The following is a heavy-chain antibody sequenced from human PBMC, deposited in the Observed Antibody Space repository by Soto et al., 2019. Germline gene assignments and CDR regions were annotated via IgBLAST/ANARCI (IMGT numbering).Heavy chain of an antibody. D-gene: IGHD2-15*01. Sequence: QVQLVPSGAEVKKPGASVKVSCKASGYTFTSYAMHWVRQAPGQRLEWMGWINAGNGNTNYSQKFQGRVTITRDTSASTAYMELSSLRSEDTAVYYCARGPGGPDGPGDYWGQGTLVTVSS. V-gene: IGHV1-3*01. J-gene: IGHJ4*02. CDR3: ARGPGGPDGPGDY. CDR1: GYTFTSYA. CDR2: INAGNGNT.